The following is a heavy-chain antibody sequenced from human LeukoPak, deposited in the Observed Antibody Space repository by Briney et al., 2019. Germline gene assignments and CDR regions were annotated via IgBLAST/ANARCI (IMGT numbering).Heavy chain of an antibody. Sequence: PGRSLRLSCAASGFTFSTYAMHWVRQAPGMGLEWVAGISFDRSNKYYADSVKGRFTISRDNSMNTLYLQMNSLRADDTAVYYCARHRGPSLYSSGYFDYWGQGTLVTVSS. D-gene: IGHD3-22*01. J-gene: IGHJ4*02. CDR1: GFTFSTYA. CDR2: ISFDRSNK. CDR3: ARHRGPSLYSSGYFDY. V-gene: IGHV3-30-3*01.